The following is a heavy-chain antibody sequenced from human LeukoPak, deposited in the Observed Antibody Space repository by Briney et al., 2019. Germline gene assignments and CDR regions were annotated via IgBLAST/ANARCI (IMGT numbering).Heavy chain of an antibody. Sequence: PGGSLRLSCAASGFTFSSYAMSWVRQAPGKGLEWVSAISGSGGSTYYADSVKGRFTISRDNAKNSLYLQMNSLRAEDTAVYYCARGPRSYYFDYWGQGTLVTVSS. V-gene: IGHV3-23*01. J-gene: IGHJ4*02. CDR1: GFTFSSYA. D-gene: IGHD1-26*01. CDR3: ARGPRSYYFDY. CDR2: ISGSGGST.